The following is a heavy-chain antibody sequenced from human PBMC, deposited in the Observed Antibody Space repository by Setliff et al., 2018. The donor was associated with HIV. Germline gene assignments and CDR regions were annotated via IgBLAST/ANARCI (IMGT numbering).Heavy chain of an antibody. CDR1: GYTFTSYG. J-gene: IGHJ6*02. Sequence: ASVKVSCKASGYTFTSYGIGWVRQAPGQGLEWMGWISAYNGNTNYAQKLQGRVTMTTDTSTSTAYMELRSLRSDDMAVYYCARDPKRYYDILTGYPSYYGMDVWGQGTTVTVSS. CDR3: ARDPKRYYDILTGYPSYYGMDV. D-gene: IGHD3-9*01. V-gene: IGHV1-18*03. CDR2: ISAYNGNT.